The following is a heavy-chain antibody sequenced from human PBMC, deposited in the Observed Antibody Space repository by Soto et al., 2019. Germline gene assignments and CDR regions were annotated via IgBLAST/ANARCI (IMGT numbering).Heavy chain of an antibody. CDR1: GFTFSSYA. V-gene: IGHV3-23*01. D-gene: IGHD3-22*01. J-gene: IGHJ4*02. Sequence: PGGSLRLSCAASGFTFSSYAMSWVRQAPGKGLEWVSAISGSGGSTYYADSVKGRFTISRDNSKNTLYLQMNSLRAEDTAVYYCAKPVYYYDSSGYIFDYWGQGTLVTVYS. CDR2: ISGSGGST. CDR3: AKPVYYYDSSGYIFDY.